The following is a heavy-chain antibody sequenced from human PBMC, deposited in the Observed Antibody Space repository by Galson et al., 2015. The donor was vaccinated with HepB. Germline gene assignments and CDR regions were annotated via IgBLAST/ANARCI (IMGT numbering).Heavy chain of an antibody. CDR2: ISVSGGTT. V-gene: IGHV3-23*01. J-gene: IGHJ3*02. Sequence: SLRLSCAASGFTFRNYAMTWVRQAPGKGLEWVSTISVSGGTTYYADSVKGRFTISRDNSKTTVYLQMNSLKASDTAMYYCATPMVAATRAFDIWGQGTMVTVSS. CDR3: ATPMVAATRAFDI. CDR1: GFTFRNYA. D-gene: IGHD2-15*01.